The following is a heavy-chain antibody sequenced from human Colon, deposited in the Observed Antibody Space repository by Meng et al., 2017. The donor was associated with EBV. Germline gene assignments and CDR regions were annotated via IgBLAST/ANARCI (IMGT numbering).Heavy chain of an antibody. J-gene: IGHJ5*02. Sequence: QLRLQESDYGLVHPSQSLSLPCAVSGDSISSGDYSWSWIRQPPGQGLEWIGYIYHGGTTYNTSLKSRVTISVDNSKNQFSLRLTSVTAADTAVYYCARGPYCGGDCYWFDPWGQGTLVTVSS. CDR3: ARGPYCGGDCYWFDP. CDR2: IYHGGTT. D-gene: IGHD2-21*02. CDR1: GDSISSGDYS. V-gene: IGHV4-30-2*01.